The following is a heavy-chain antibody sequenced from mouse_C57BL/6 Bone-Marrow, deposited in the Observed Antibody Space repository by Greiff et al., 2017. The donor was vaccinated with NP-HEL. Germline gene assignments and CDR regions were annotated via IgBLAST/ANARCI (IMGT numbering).Heavy chain of an antibody. CDR3: AKKRGGSQAMDY. J-gene: IGHJ4*01. CDR2: IWRGGST. CDR1: GFSLTSYG. V-gene: IGHV2-5*01. Sequence: VQLQESGPGLVQPSQSLSITCTVSGFSLTSYGVHWVRQSPGKGLEWLGVIWRGGSTDYNAAFMSRLSITKDNSKSQVFFKMNSLQADDTAIYYCAKKRGGSQAMDYWGQGTSVTVSS.